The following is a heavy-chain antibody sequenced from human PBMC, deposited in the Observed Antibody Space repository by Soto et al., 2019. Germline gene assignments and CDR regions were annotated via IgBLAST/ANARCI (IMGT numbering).Heavy chain of an antibody. V-gene: IGHV4-59*08. J-gene: IGHJ4*02. CDR3: ARGGHCTNGVCSALDY. Sequence: QVQLQESGPGLAKPSETLSLTCTVSGGSSSTYYWNWIRQTPGKGLEWIGYIYYGGSANYNPSLKSRVTISVDTSKKQFSLKLSSVTAADTAVYYCARGGHCTNGVCSALDYWGQGTLVTVSS. D-gene: IGHD2-8*01. CDR1: GGSSSTYY. CDR2: IYYGGSA.